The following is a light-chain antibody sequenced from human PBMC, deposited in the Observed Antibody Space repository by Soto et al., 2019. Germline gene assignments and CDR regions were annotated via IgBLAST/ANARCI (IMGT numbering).Light chain of an antibody. V-gene: IGKV3-20*01. Sequence: EIVLTQSPGTLSLSPGERATLSCRASQSVSSSYLAWYQQKPGQAPRLLIYGASSRATGIPDRFSGSGSGTDFALTISRLEPEDFALYYCQQYGSSPWVFGQGTKVEIK. CDR3: QQYGSSPWV. CDR2: GAS. J-gene: IGKJ1*01. CDR1: QSVSSSY.